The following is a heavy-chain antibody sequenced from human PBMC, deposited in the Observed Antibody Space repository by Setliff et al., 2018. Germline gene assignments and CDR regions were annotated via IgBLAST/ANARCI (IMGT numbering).Heavy chain of an antibody. J-gene: IGHJ4*02. CDR1: GFTFSSYA. V-gene: IGHV3-23*01. CDR2: ISGSGAI. CDR3: AKDTGYYFDY. D-gene: IGHD4-4*01. Sequence: GGSLRLSCAASGFTFSSYAMSWVRQAPGKGLEWVSAISGSGAISYADSVKGRFTVSRDKSKNTLYLQMNSLSGEDTAVYYCAKDTGYYFDYWGQGTLVTVSS.